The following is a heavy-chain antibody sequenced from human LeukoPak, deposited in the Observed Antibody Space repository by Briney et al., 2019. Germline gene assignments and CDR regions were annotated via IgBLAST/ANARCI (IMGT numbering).Heavy chain of an antibody. CDR1: GFTFSSYA. CDR2: IQGSGVDT. V-gene: IGHV3-23*01. J-gene: IGHJ4*02. D-gene: IGHD3-10*01. Sequence: GGSLRLSCAASGFTFSSYAMSWVRQTPGKGLQWVSAIQGSGVDTFYVDSVKGRFTISGDNSKNTLYLQMDSLTAEDTAVYYCAKAYCYGSGSYYKTFDYWGQGTLVTVSS. CDR3: AKAYCYGSGSYYKTFDY.